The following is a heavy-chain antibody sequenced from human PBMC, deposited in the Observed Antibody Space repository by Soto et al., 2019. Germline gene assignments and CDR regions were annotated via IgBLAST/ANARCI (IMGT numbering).Heavy chain of an antibody. V-gene: IGHV1-18*01. Sequence: QVQLVQSGAEVKKPGASVKVSCKASGYTFTNYGISWVRQAPGQGLEWMGWISAYNGNTNYAQKLQGRVTMTTDTSTSTAYMELRSLRSDDTAVYYCARFKWLQLPVPNFDYWGQGTLVTVSS. CDR1: GYTFTNYG. D-gene: IGHD5-12*01. CDR3: ARFKWLQLPVPNFDY. J-gene: IGHJ4*02. CDR2: ISAYNGNT.